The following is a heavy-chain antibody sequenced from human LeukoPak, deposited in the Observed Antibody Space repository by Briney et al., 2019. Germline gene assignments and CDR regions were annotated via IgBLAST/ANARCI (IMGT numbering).Heavy chain of an antibody. J-gene: IGHJ4*02. CDR2: IYHSGST. V-gene: IGHV4-30-2*01. CDR1: GGSISSGGYS. CDR3: ARDSGGVGHFDY. Sequence: SQTLSLTCAVSGGSISSGGYSWSWIRQPPGKGLEWIGYIYHSGSTYYNPSLKSRVTISVDRSKNQFSLKLCSVTAADTAVYYCARDSGGVGHFDYWGQGTLVTVSS. D-gene: IGHD3-10*01.